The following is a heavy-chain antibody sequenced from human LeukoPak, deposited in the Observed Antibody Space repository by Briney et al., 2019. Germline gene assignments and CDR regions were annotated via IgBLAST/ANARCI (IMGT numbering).Heavy chain of an antibody. J-gene: IGHJ4*02. CDR2: INPNSGGT. V-gene: IGHV1-2*02. CDR3: ARRSIAALRFDY. CDR1: GYTFTGYY. D-gene: IGHD6-6*01. Sequence: EASVKVTCKASGYTFTGYYMHWVRQAPGQGLEWMGWINPNSGGTNYAQKFQGRVTMTRDTSISTAYMELSRLRSDDTAVYYCARRSIAALRFDYWGQGTLVTVSS.